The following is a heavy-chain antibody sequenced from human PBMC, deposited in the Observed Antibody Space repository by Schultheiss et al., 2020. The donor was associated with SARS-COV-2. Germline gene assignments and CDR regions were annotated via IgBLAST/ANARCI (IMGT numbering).Heavy chain of an antibody. CDR1: GGSISSGGYY. J-gene: IGHJ2*01. CDR3: AMERGSHYYDSSGYYPNWYFDL. V-gene: IGHV4-31*01. Sequence: SETLSLTCTVSGGSISSGGYYWSWIRQHPGKGLEWIGYIYYSGSTYYNPSLKSLVTISVDTSKNQFSLKLSSVTAADTAVYYCAMERGSHYYDSSGYYPNWYFDLWGRGTLVTVSS. CDR2: IYYSGST. D-gene: IGHD3-22*01.